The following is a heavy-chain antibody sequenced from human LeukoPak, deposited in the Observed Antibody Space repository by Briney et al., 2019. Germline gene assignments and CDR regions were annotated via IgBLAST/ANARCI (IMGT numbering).Heavy chain of an antibody. CDR1: GDSISSNKYY. J-gene: IGHJ4*02. V-gene: IGHV4-39*07. D-gene: IGHD4-17*01. CDR2: IYYTGST. CDR3: ARDHGDYVLGY. Sequence: SETLSLTCTVSGDSISSNKYYWGWIRQPPGKGLEWIGTIYYTGSTYYNPSLKSRVTISVDTSKSQFSLNLNSVTAADTAVYYCARDHGDYVLGYWGQGTLVTVSS.